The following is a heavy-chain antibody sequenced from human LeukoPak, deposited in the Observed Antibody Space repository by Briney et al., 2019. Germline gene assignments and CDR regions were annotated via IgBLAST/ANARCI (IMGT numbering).Heavy chain of an antibody. J-gene: IGHJ6*03. CDR2: IQYDGSNE. Sequence: PGGPLRLSCAASGFTFSDYYMSWIRQAPGKGLEWVAYIQYDGSNEQYADSVKGRFSISRDSSKNILYLQMNSLRAEDTAVYYCAKDRCSNGVGCYYYYMDVWGKGTSVTISS. D-gene: IGHD2-8*01. CDR3: AKDRCSNGVGCYYYYMDV. CDR1: GFTFSDYY. V-gene: IGHV3-30*02.